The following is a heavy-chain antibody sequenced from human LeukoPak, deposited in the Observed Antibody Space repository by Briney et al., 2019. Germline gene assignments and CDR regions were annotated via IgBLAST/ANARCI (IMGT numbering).Heavy chain of an antibody. CDR3: ARAGFYSSGDAFDI. J-gene: IGHJ3*02. V-gene: IGHV3-7*05. CDR2: IKEDGSEK. Sequence: GGSLRLSCAASGFPFSSYWMSWVRQTLGKGLEWVANIKEDGSEKYYVDSVKGRFTISRDNAKNSLYLQMHSLRAEDTAVYYCARAGFYSSGDAFDIWGQGTMVTVSS. D-gene: IGHD6-19*01. CDR1: GFPFSSYW.